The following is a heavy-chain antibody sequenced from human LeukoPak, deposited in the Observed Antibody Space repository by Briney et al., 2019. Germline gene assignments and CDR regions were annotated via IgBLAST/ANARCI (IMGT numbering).Heavy chain of an antibody. CDR3: ARDQLGAVLYFDY. Sequence: PGGSLRLSCAASGFTFSSYAMNWVRQAPGKGLEWVSGINGSGGSTYYAGSVKGRFTISRDNSKNTLYLQINSLRVEDTAVYYCARDQLGAVLYFDYWGQGTLVTVSS. D-gene: IGHD1-1*01. CDR2: INGSGGST. CDR1: GFTFSSYA. V-gene: IGHV3-23*01. J-gene: IGHJ4*02.